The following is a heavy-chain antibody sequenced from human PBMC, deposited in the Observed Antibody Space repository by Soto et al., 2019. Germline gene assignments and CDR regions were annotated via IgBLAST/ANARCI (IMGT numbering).Heavy chain of an antibody. CDR1: GYTFTSYG. J-gene: IGHJ4*02. D-gene: IGHD6-19*01. Sequence: QVQLVQSGPEVKKPGASVKVSCKASGYTFTSYGISWVRQAPGQGLEWMGWISTYDTNTNYAQKFQGRVTMTTDTPRSKSYMEVRSRGPDDTAVYYCARAHTEQWLDVDFWGQGTLVTVSS. CDR2: ISTYDTNT. CDR3: ARAHTEQWLDVDF. V-gene: IGHV1-18*01.